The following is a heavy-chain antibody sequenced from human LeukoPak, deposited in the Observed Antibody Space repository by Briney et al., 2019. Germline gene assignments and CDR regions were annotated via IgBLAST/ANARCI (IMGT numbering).Heavy chain of an antibody. Sequence: GGSLRLSCAASGFTFSSYSMNWVRQAPGKGLEWVSSISSGSSYIYYADSVKGRFTVSRDNAKHSLYLQMNSPRAEDTAVYYCVRDAKQYYDILTGYYNDAFDIWGQGTMVTVSS. CDR2: ISSGSSYI. J-gene: IGHJ3*02. CDR3: VRDAKQYYDILTGYYNDAFDI. V-gene: IGHV3-21*01. D-gene: IGHD3-9*01. CDR1: GFTFSSYS.